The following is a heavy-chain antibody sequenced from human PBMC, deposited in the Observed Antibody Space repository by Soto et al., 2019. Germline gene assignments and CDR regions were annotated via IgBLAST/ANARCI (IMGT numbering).Heavy chain of an antibody. Sequence: ETLSLTCTVSGGSISSSSYYWGWIRQPPGKGLEWIGSIYYSGSTYYNPSLKSRVTISVDTSKNQFSLKLSSVTAADTAVYYCARNNAYYDFWSGYDINRYYYGMDVWGQGTTVTVS. D-gene: IGHD3-3*01. J-gene: IGHJ6*02. CDR2: IYYSGST. CDR1: GGSISSSSYY. V-gene: IGHV4-39*01. CDR3: ARNNAYYDFWSGYDINRYYYGMDV.